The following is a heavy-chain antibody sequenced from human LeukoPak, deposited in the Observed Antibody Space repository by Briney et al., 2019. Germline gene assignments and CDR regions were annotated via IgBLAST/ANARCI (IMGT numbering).Heavy chain of an antibody. CDR2: IIPIFGTA. J-gene: IGHJ4*02. V-gene: IGHV1-69*05. D-gene: IGHD6-19*01. CDR1: GGTFSSYA. CDR3: ARGSYSSGWLFY. Sequence: ASVKVSCKASGGTFSSYAISWVRQAPGQGLEWMGRIIPIFGTANYAQNFQGRDTITTDESTSTAYMELSSLRSEDTAVYYCARGSYSSGWLFYWGQGTLVTVSS.